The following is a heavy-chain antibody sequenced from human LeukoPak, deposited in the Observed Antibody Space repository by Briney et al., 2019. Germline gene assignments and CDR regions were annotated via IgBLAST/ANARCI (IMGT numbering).Heavy chain of an antibody. Sequence: ASVKVSCKASGYTFTSYGISWVRQAPGQGLEWMGWISAYNGNTNYAQKFQGRVTMTRDTSISTAYMELSRLRSDDTAVYYCASPISGSYSIDYWGQGTLVTVSS. CDR3: ASPISGSYSIDY. D-gene: IGHD1-26*01. CDR2: ISAYNGNT. CDR1: GYTFTSYG. V-gene: IGHV1-18*01. J-gene: IGHJ4*02.